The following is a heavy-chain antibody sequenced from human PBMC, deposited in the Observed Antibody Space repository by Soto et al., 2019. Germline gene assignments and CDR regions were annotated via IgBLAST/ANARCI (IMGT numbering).Heavy chain of an antibody. CDR1: GFSLSTSGVA. CDR3: VHQEWNNNNFYFDL. V-gene: IGHV2-5*02. CDR2: IYWDDDK. D-gene: IGHD4-4*01. Sequence: QITLKESGPELVKPTQTLTLTCTFSGFSLSTSGVAVGWIRQPPGKALEWLSLIYWDDDKRYSPSLKSRLTITKDTSKNPVVLTMTTMDPVDTATYYCVHQEWNNNNFYFDLWGRGTLVTVSS. J-gene: IGHJ2*01.